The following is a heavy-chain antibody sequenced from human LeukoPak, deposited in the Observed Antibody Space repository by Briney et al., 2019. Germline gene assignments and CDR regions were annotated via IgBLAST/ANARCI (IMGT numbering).Heavy chain of an antibody. Sequence: GRSLRLSCTASGFTFDDYSMNWVRQAPGKGLVWVSRINSDGSSTNYADSVKGRFTISRDNAKNTLYLQMNSLRDEDTAVYYCAREFRVLPDIWGQGTMVTVSS. CDR2: INSDGSST. D-gene: IGHD2-8*02. J-gene: IGHJ3*02. V-gene: IGHV3-74*01. CDR1: GFTFDDYS. CDR3: AREFRVLPDI.